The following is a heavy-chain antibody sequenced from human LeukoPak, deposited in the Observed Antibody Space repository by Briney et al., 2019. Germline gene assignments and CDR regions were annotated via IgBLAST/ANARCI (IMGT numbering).Heavy chain of an antibody. Sequence: GGSLRLSCAASGFTFSSYGMHWVRQAPGKGLEWVAFIRYDGSNKYYADSVKGRFTISRDNSKNTLYLQVNSLRAEDTAVYYCAKRYYYDNSGLWDSWGQGTLVTVSS. V-gene: IGHV3-30*02. J-gene: IGHJ4*02. D-gene: IGHD3-22*01. CDR3: AKRYYYDNSGLWDS. CDR2: IRYDGSNK. CDR1: GFTFSSYG.